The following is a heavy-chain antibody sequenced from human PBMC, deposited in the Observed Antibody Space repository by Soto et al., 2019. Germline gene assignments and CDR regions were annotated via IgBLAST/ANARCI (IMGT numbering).Heavy chain of an antibody. CDR2: LSFDGSNK. CDR3: AKDFYTVRVPAAPRPHYFDF. CDR1: GFTFSNYV. D-gene: IGHD2-2*01. Sequence: QVQLVESGGGVVQPGRSLRLSCAASGFTFSNYVMHWVRQAPGEGLEWVAVLSFDGSNKNYADSVKGRFTISRDNSKNTLFLQMNSLRTEDTAVYFCAKDFYTVRVPAAPRPHYFDFWGPGTLVTVSS. V-gene: IGHV3-30*18. J-gene: IGHJ4*02.